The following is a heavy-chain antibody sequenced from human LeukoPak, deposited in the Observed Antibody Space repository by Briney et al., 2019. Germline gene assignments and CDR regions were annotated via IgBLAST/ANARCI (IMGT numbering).Heavy chain of an antibody. CDR3: ARVGGYSSSWSSTDWFDP. CDR2: IIPILGIA. D-gene: IGHD6-13*01. J-gene: IGHJ5*02. V-gene: IGHV1-69*04. Sequence: SVKVSCKASGYTFTGYYMHWVRQAPGQGLEWMGRIIPILGIANYAQKFQGRVTITADKSTSTAYMELSSLRSEDTAVYYCARVGGYSSSWSSTDWFDPWGQGTLVTVSS. CDR1: GYTFTGYY.